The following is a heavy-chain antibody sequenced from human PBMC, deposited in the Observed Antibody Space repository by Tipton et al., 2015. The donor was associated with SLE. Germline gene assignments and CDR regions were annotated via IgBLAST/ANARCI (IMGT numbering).Heavy chain of an antibody. CDR1: GDSITTYY. CDR3: ATVTLAMTQDFFDP. V-gene: IGHV4-59*01. CDR2: IYYSGTS. D-gene: IGHD2-21*02. J-gene: IGHJ5*02. Sequence: TLSLTCTVSGDSITTYYWSWIRQSPGKGLEWIGYIYYSGTSRYNPSLKSRVSMSIDTSKSQFYLHLRSVTAADTAIYYCATVTLAMTQDFFDPWGQGTLLTVSS.